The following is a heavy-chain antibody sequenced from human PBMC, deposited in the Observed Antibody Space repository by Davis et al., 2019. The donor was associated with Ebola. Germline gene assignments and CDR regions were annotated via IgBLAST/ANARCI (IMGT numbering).Heavy chain of an antibody. CDR2: IYHSGST. Sequence: TLSLTCTVSGASIDYGGYYWSWIRQPPGKGLEWIGYIYHSGSTYYNPSLKSRVTISVDRSKNQFSLKLSSVTAADTAVYYCARVLVPGRWFDPWGQGTLVTVSS. V-gene: IGHV4-30-2*01. J-gene: IGHJ5*02. D-gene: IGHD2-2*01. CDR3: ARVLVPGRWFDP. CDR1: GASIDYGGYY.